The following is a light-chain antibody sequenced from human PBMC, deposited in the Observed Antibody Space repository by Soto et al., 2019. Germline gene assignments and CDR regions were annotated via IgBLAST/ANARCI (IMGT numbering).Light chain of an antibody. CDR3: QQSYSAPQVT. CDR1: QRISNF. CDR2: RAS. J-gene: IGKJ4*01. Sequence: DIPMTQSPSPLCASGGEKVTISCRASQRISNFFNWYQQQPGKAPTLLIYRASGLQSGVPSRFSGSGSGTDFTLTISSLQPEDFATYYCQQSYSAPQVTFGGRAKVDIK. V-gene: IGKV1-39*01.